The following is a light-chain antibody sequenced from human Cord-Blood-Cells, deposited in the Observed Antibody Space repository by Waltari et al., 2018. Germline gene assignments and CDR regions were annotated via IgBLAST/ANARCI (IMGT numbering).Light chain of an antibody. Sequence: AIRMTQSPSSLSASTGDRVTITCRASQGISSYLAWYQQKPGKAPKLLIYAASPFQSGVPSRFSGIGAGTDFTLTISCLQSEDFATYYCQQYYSYPWTFGQGTKVEIK. J-gene: IGKJ1*01. CDR1: QGISSY. V-gene: IGKV1-8*01. CDR2: AAS. CDR3: QQYYSYPWT.